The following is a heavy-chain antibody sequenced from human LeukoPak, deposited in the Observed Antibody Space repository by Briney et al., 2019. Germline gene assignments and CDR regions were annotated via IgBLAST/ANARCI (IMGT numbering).Heavy chain of an antibody. CDR3: ARLRAGILTGYRAGHYGMDV. Sequence: SVKVSCKASGGTFSTYAINWVRQAPGQGLQWVGRIIPRFGTANYAQKFQGRVTITADESTSTAYMELSSLRSEDTAVYYCARLRAGILTGYRAGHYGMDVWGQGTTVTVSS. CDR2: IIPRFGTA. D-gene: IGHD3-9*01. CDR1: GGTFSTYA. J-gene: IGHJ6*02. V-gene: IGHV1-69*13.